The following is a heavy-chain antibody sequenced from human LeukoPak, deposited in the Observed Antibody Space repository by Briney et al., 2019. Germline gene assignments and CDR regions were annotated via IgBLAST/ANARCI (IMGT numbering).Heavy chain of an antibody. CDR3: ARESPARGIDS. V-gene: IGHV3-53*01. D-gene: IGHD2-15*01. CDR2: NNGKE. J-gene: IGHJ5*01. Sequence: GGSLRLSFSPSRLCFDSNYMSWLRQAPATPLDQLTDNNGKEYYAESAKGRFTISRDISKNSLDLQMNRLRGEATAVYYCARESPARGIDSWGQGTLVIVSS. CDR1: RLCFDSNY.